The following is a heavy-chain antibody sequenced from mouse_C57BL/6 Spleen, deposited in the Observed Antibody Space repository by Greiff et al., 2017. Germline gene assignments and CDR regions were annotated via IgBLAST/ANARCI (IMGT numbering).Heavy chain of an antibody. CDR1: GFNIKDYY. CDR3: ARYYYGSSYYYAMDY. D-gene: IGHD1-1*01. Sequence: EVQLVESGAELVKPGASVKLSCTASGFNIKDYYMHWVKQRTEQGLEWIGRIDPEDGETKYAPKFQGKATITADTSSNTAYLQLSSLTSEDTAVYYCARYYYGSSYYYAMDYWGQGTSVTVSS. V-gene: IGHV14-2*01. CDR2: IDPEDGET. J-gene: IGHJ4*01.